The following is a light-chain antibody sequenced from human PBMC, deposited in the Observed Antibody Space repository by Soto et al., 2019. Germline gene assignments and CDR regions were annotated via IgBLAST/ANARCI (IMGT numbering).Light chain of an antibody. CDR1: ISNIGKDT. Sequence: QAVVTQPPSVSGTPGLRVNISCSGGISNIGKDTVNWYQQLPGTAPKLLMVNDDKRPSGVPDRFSGSRSGTSASLANSGLQSDDEAVYFCSTWDDSLNGWVFGGGTQLTVL. J-gene: IGLJ3*02. CDR3: STWDDSLNGWV. CDR2: NDD. V-gene: IGLV1-44*01.